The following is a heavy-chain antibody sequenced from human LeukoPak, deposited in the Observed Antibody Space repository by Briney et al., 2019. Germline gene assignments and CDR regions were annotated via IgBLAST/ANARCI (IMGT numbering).Heavy chain of an antibody. CDR1: GGSISTYY. V-gene: IGHV4-59*01. Sequence: SETLSLTRTVSGGSISTYYWSWIRQPPGKGLEWIGYIYYSGNSNYNPTLNSRVTISVDTSKNQFSLKLSSVTAADTAVYYCAGLGASGNGYLSWFDPWGQGTLVSVSS. J-gene: IGHJ5*02. CDR2: IYYSGNS. D-gene: IGHD3-22*01. CDR3: AGLGASGNGYLSWFDP.